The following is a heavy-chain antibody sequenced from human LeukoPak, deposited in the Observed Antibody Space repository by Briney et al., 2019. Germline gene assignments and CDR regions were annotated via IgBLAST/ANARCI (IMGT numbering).Heavy chain of an antibody. CDR2: INDSGST. CDR3: ARGLPSIAALSTI. J-gene: IGHJ3*02. Sequence: SETLPLTCTDCGGSISDYYWSWIRQPPGKGLEWIGNINDSGSTNYNPSLERRVPISVDTYNNQLSLKRTSVTGADTAVYYCARGLPSIAALSTISGQGTLGTVSS. V-gene: IGHV4-59*08. D-gene: IGHD6-6*01. CDR1: GGSISDYY.